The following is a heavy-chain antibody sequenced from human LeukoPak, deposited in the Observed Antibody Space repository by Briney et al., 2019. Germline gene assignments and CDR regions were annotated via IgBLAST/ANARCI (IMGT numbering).Heavy chain of an antibody. CDR1: GGSISSYY. D-gene: IGHD3-22*01. CDR2: IYYSGST. Sequence: KPSETLSLTCTVSGGSISSYYWSWIRQPPGKGLEWIGHIYYSGSTYYNPSLKSRVTISVDTSKNQFSLKLSSVTAADTAVYYCARGAGIVVVTSFDYWGQGTLVTVSS. V-gene: IGHV4-30-4*08. J-gene: IGHJ4*02. CDR3: ARGAGIVVVTSFDY.